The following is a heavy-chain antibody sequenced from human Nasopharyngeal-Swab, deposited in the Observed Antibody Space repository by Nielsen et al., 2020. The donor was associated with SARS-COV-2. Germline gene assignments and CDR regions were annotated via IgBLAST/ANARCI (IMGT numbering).Heavy chain of an antibody. CDR2: IYYSGST. CDR1: GGSFSGYY. D-gene: IGHD6-13*01. CDR3: ARSEIAAGRPYYYYGMDV. Sequence: SETLSLTCAVYGGSFSGYYWSWIRQHPGKGLEWIGYIYYSGSTYYNPSLKSRVTISVDTSKNQFSLKLSSVTAADTAVYYCARSEIAAGRPYYYYGMDVWGQGTTVTVSS. J-gene: IGHJ6*02. V-gene: IGHV4-34*01.